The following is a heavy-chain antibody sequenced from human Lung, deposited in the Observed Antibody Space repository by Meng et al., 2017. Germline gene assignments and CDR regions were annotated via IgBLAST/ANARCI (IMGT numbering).Heavy chain of an antibody. V-gene: IGHV4-34*01. CDR2: INHSGST. CDR3: ARGPTTMAHDFDY. J-gene: IGHJ4*02. CDR1: GGSFRDYS. Sequence: QVSLTALGRGILKTAVSLHLHCVVWGGSFRDYSWSWIRQPPGKGLEWIGEINHSGSTNYNPSLESRATISVDTSQNNLSLKLSSVTAADSAVYYCARGPTTMAHDFDYWGQGTLVTVSS. D-gene: IGHD4-11*01.